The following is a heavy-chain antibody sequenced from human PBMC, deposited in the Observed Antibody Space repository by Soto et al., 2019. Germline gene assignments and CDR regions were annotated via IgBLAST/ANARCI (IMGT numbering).Heavy chain of an antibody. CDR3: ARVWSARDYYYYGMDV. V-gene: IGHV1-69*13. D-gene: IGHD2-8*02. J-gene: IGHJ6*02. Sequence: ASVKVSCKASGGTFSSYAISWVRQAPGQGLERMGGIIPIFGTANYAQKFQGRVTITADESTSTAYMELSSLRSEDTAVYYCARVWSARDYYYYGMDVWGQGTTVTVSS. CDR1: GGTFSSYA. CDR2: IIPIFGTA.